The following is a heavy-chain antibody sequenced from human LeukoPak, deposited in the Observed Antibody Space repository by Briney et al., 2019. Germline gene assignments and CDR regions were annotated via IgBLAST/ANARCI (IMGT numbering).Heavy chain of an antibody. J-gene: IGHJ5*02. CDR2: ISWNSGSI. V-gene: IGHV3-9*01. CDR1: GFTFDDYA. D-gene: IGHD2-2*01. Sequence: GGSLRLSCAASGFTFDDYAMHWVRQAPGKGLEWVSGISWNSGSIGYADSVKGRFTISRDNAKNSLYLQMNSLRAEDTALYYCARSHIVVVPADDDILTGPYGPANWFDPWGQGTLVTVSS. CDR3: ARSHIVVVPADDDILTGPYGPANWFDP.